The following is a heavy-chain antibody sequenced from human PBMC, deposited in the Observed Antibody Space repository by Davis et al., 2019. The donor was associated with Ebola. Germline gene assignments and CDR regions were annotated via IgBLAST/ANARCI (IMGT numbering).Heavy chain of an antibody. V-gene: IGHV3-15*01. D-gene: IGHD1-26*01. CDR2: IKSKTDGGTT. CDR3: TITPRGGSYYVAFDI. CDR1: GFTFSSYG. J-gene: IGHJ3*02. Sequence: GGSLRLSCAASGFTFSSYGMHWVRQAPGKGLEWVGRIKSKTDGGTTDYAAPVKGRFTISRDDSKNTLYLQMNSLKTEDTAVYYCTITPRGGSYYVAFDIWGQGTMVTVSS.